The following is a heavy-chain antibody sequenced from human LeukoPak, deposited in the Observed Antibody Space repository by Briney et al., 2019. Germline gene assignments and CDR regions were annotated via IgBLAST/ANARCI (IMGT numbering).Heavy chain of an antibody. D-gene: IGHD6-6*01. Sequence: PGGSLRLSCATSGFTFSSYEMNWVRQAPGKGLGWVSYISSSGSTIYYADSVKGRFTISRDNAKNSLYLQMNSLRAEDTAVYYCARDSSSSKGRNYYYYYYMDVWGKGTTVTVSS. CDR1: GFTFSSYE. CDR2: ISSSGSTI. CDR3: ARDSSSSKGRNYYYYYYMDV. J-gene: IGHJ6*03. V-gene: IGHV3-48*03.